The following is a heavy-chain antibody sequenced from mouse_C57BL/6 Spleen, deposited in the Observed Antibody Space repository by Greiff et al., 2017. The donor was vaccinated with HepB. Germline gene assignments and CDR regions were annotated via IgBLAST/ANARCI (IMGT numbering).Heavy chain of an antibody. CDR2: ISYDGSN. D-gene: IGHD1-1*01. Sequence: EVQLVESGPGLVKPSQSLSLTCSVTGYSITSGYYWNWIRQFPGNKLEWMGYISYDGSNNYNPSLKNRISITRDTSKNQFFLKLNSVTTEDTATYYCAREGYYGPLYYFDYWGQGTTLTVSS. CDR3: AREGYYGPLYYFDY. CDR1: GYSITSGYY. V-gene: IGHV3-6*01. J-gene: IGHJ2*01.